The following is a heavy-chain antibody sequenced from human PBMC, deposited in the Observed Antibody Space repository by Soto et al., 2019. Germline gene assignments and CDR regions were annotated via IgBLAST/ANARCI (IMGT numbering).Heavy chain of an antibody. D-gene: IGHD2-2*01. CDR3: ATRHCSSSSCYDNDAFDI. V-gene: IGHV3-53*04. CDR1: GFTVSSNY. J-gene: IGHJ3*02. Sequence: EVQLVESGGGLVQPGGSLRLSCAASGFTVSSNYMSWVRQAPGKGLEWVSFIYSGGSTYYADSVKGRFTISSHNSKNTLYLQMNSRRAEDTAVYYCATRHCSSSSCYDNDAFDIWGQGTMVTVSS. CDR2: IYSGGST.